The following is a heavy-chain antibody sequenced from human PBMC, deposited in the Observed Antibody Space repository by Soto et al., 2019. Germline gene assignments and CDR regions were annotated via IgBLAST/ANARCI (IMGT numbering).Heavy chain of an antibody. Sequence: SETLSLTCTLSGGSISNYYWTWIRQPPGKRLEWIGYIYYDGSTNYNPSLKSRVTISVDTSKNQFSLKLSSVTAADTAVYFCAYLPCADHGGLLAPWGQGTLVTVSS. D-gene: IGHD4-17*01. V-gene: IGHV4-59*01. J-gene: IGHJ5*02. CDR1: GGSISNYY. CDR2: IYYDGST. CDR3: AYLPCADHGGLLAP.